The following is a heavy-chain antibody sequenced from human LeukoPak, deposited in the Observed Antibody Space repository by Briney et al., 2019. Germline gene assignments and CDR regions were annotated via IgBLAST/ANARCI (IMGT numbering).Heavy chain of an antibody. J-gene: IGHJ4*02. V-gene: IGHV5-51*01. CDR3: ATSEYSYGPRPLDY. D-gene: IGHD5-18*01. CDR2: IYPGDSDT. CDR1: GYSFTSYW. Sequence: GESLKISCKGSGYSFTSYWIDWVRQMPGKGLEWMGIIYPGDSDTRYSPSFQGQVTISADKSTSTAYLQWSSLKASDTAMYYCATSEYSYGPRPLDYWGQGTLVTVSS.